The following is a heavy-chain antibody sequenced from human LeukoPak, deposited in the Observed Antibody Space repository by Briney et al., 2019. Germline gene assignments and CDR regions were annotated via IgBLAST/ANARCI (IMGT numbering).Heavy chain of an antibody. CDR3: ARGDSTVTPKYFQY. Sequence: SETLSLTCTVSGDSISSGTYYWNWIRQPAGKRLEWIGRIYTSGNTYYNPSLKSRVTISIDTSKNQFSLKLSSVTAADTAVYYCARGDSTVTPKYFQYWGQGTLVTVSS. CDR2: IYTSGNT. D-gene: IGHD4-23*01. J-gene: IGHJ1*01. V-gene: IGHV4-61*02. CDR1: GDSISSGTYY.